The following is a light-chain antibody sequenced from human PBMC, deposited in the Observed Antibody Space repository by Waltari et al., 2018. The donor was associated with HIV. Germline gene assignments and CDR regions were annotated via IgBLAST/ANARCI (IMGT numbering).Light chain of an antibody. Sequence: SSELTQDPAVSVALGQTVRITCQGDSPRRSSANWYRQKPGQAPVLVLYGENNWPYGIPDRFSGSSSGDTATLTSTGAQAEEEADYYCDSRDTDGRLHVFGTGTKVTVL. V-gene: IGLV3-19*01. CDR3: DSRDTDGRLHV. J-gene: IGLJ1*01. CDR1: SPRRSS. CDR2: GEN.